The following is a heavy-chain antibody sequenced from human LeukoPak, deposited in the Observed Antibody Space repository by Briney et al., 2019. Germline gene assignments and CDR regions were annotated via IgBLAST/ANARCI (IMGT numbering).Heavy chain of an antibody. CDR2: INHSGST. Sequence: SETLSLTCAVYGGSFSGYYWSWIRQPPGKGLEWIGEINHSGSTNYNPSLKSRVTISVDTSKNQFSLKLSSVTAADTAVYYCARVRRWLQPSYRYYYGMDVWGQGTTVTVSS. CDR1: GGSFSGYY. V-gene: IGHV4-34*01. J-gene: IGHJ6*02. D-gene: IGHD5-24*01. CDR3: ARVRRWLQPSYRYYYGMDV.